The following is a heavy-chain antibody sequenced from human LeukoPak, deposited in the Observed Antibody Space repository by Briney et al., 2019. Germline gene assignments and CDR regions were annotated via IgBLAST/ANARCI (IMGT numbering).Heavy chain of an antibody. V-gene: IGHV1-8*01. Sequence: GASVKVSCKASGYTFTSYDINWVRQATGQGLEWMGWMNPNSGNTGYAQKFQGRVTMTRNTSISTAYMELSSLRSEDTAVYYCASFYRSSTSCYPYWGQGTLVTVSS. CDR1: GYTFTSYD. D-gene: IGHD2-2*01. J-gene: IGHJ4*02. CDR3: ASFYRSSTSCYPY. CDR2: MNPNSGNT.